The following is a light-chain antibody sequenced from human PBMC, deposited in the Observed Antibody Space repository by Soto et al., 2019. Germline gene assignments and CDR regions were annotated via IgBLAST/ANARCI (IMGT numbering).Light chain of an antibody. CDR2: KDY. J-gene: IGLJ3*02. CDR3: AAWDETLRGWV. V-gene: IGLV1-47*01. CDR1: SSNIGQKY. Sequence: QSVLTQPPSASRTPGQRVTLSCSGSSSNIGQKYVYWFQQFPGTVPKLLIYKDYQRPSGVPDRFSASKSGTSASLAIGSLRSEDEADYYCAAWDETLRGWVFGGGTKVTVL.